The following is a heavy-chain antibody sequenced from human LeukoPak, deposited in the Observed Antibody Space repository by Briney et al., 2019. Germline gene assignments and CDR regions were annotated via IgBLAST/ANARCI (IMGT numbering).Heavy chain of an antibody. J-gene: IGHJ6*03. Sequence: GGSLRLSCAASGFPFDDYGMRWVRQVPGKGLEGVSGIYWNGSGAGCADSVKGRFNISRDNDKNSLYVQINSLKAEDTALFYCARYLRKLYGRGGDYYFYMDVWGKGTTVTVSS. CDR3: ARYLRKLYGRGGDYYFYMDV. CDR2: IYWNGSGA. CDR1: GFPFDDYG. D-gene: IGHD4-17*01. V-gene: IGHV3-20*04.